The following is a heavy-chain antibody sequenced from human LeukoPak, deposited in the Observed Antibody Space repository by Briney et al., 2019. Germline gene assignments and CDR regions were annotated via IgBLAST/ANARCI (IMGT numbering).Heavy chain of an antibody. CDR1: GYTFTSYG. D-gene: IGHD6-13*01. J-gene: IGHJ4*02. V-gene: IGHV1-69*04. CDR3: ARDLTAVENY. Sequence: SVKVSCKASGYTFTSYGISWVRQAPGQGLEWMGRIIPILGIANYAQKFQGRVTITADKSTSTAYMELSSLRSEDTAVYYCARDLTAVENYWGQGTLVTVSS. CDR2: IIPILGIA.